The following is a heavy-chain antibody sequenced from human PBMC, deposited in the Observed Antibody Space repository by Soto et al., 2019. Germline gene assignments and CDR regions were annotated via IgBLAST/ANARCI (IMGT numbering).Heavy chain of an antibody. CDR1: GYTFTSYD. Sequence: ASVKVSCKASGYTFTSYDINWVRQATGQGLEWMGWMNPNSGNTDYAQKFQGRVTITRNTSTSTAYMELSSLRSEDTAVYYCARDEYDILTGYPMNWFDPWGQGPLVTVSS. J-gene: IGHJ5*02. D-gene: IGHD3-9*01. CDR2: MNPNSGNT. CDR3: ARDEYDILTGYPMNWFDP. V-gene: IGHV1-8*01.